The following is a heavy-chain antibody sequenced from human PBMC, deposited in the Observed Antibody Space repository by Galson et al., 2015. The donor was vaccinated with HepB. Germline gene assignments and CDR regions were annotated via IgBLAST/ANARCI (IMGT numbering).Heavy chain of an antibody. CDR3: ARDSSGYSPWDAFDI. J-gene: IGHJ3*02. V-gene: IGHV1-18*04. CDR2: ISAYNGNT. D-gene: IGHD3-22*01. Sequence: SVKVSCKASGYTFTSYGISWVRQAPGQGLEWMGWISAYNGNTNYAQKLQGRVTMTTDTSTSTAYMELRSLRSDDTAVYYCARDSSGYSPWDAFDIWGQGTMVTVSS. CDR1: GYTFTSYG.